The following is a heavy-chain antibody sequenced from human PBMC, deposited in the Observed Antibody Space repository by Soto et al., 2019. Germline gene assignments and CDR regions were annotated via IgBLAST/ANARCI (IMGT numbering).Heavy chain of an antibody. J-gene: IGHJ3*02. D-gene: IGHD3-16*01. CDR1: GFTFSSYA. CDR3: AKTGCGVRCPLGGAFGI. V-gene: IGHV3-23*01. Sequence: EVQLLESGGGLVQPGGSLRLSCAASGFTFSSYAMSWVRQAPGKGLEWVSAISGSGGSTYYADSVKGRFTISRDNSKNTLHLQMNRLRAAETAVYYCAKTGCGVRCPLGGAFGIWGQGTTVTVSS. CDR2: ISGSGGST.